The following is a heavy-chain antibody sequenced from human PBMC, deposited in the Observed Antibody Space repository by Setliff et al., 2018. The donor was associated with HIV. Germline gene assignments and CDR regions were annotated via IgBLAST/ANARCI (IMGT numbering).Heavy chain of an antibody. CDR3: ARDATYYNFWSGSYDAFDV. Sequence: ASVKVSCKASGYTFSDYYMHWVRQAPGQGLEWMGWIIPMFGAANYAQKFQGRVTITTDASTSAAYMELSSLRSEDTAVYYCARDATYYNFWSGSYDAFDVWGPGTMVTVSS. V-gene: IGHV1-69*05. CDR1: GYTFSDYY. D-gene: IGHD3-3*01. J-gene: IGHJ3*01. CDR2: IIPMFGAA.